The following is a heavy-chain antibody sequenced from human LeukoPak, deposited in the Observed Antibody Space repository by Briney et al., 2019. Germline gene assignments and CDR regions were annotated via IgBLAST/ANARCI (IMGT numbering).Heavy chain of an antibody. CDR1: GYTFTSYY. CDR2: INPSGGST. V-gene: IGHV1-46*01. CDR3: ARFRLGREYSYGTYYFDY. Sequence: ASVKVSCKASGYTFTSYYMHWVRQAPGQGLEWMGIINPSGGSTSYAQKFQGRVTMTRDTSTSTVYMELSSLRSEDTAVYYCARFRLGREYSYGTYYFDYWGQGTLVTVSS. J-gene: IGHJ4*02. D-gene: IGHD5-18*01.